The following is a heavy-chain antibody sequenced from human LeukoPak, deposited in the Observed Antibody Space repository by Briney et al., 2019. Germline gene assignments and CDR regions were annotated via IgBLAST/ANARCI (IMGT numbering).Heavy chain of an antibody. CDR2: ISGSGDNT. D-gene: IGHD3-10*01. CDR1: GFTFSSHG. Sequence: GGSLRLSCAASGFTFSSHGMSWVRQAPGKGLEWVSTISGSGDNTYYADSVKGRFTISRDNSKNTLYLQMNSLRAEDTAVYYCAKKWFGELFSRVNWFDPWGQGTLVTVSS. J-gene: IGHJ5*02. CDR3: AKKWFGELFSRVNWFDP. V-gene: IGHV3-23*01.